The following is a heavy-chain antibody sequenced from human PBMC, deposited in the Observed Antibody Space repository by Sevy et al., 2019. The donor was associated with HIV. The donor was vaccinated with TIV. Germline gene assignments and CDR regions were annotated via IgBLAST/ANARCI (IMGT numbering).Heavy chain of an antibody. V-gene: IGHV3-11*01. CDR3: ARDTAVAYVRSRYFDL. CDR2: ITGSGNSR. Sequence: GGSLRLSCAASGFIFSDYYMTWIRQAPGKGLEWVSYITGSGNSRFYADSVKGRFTIPRDNAKNSLYLQMSSLRAEDTAVYYCARDTAVAYVRSRYFDLWGRGTLVTVSS. CDR1: GFIFSDYY. D-gene: IGHD5-18*01. J-gene: IGHJ2*01.